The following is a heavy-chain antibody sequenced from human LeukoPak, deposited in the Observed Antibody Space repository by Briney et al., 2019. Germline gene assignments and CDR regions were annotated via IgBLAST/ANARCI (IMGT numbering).Heavy chain of an antibody. CDR1: GYTFTGYY. D-gene: IGHD4-17*01. CDR3: ARFVYGDYDFDY. Sequence: ASVKVSCKASGYTFTGYYMHWVRQAPGQGLAWMGWINPNSGGTNYAQKFQGRVTMTRDTSISTAYMELSRLRSDDTAVYYCARFVYGDYDFDYWGQGTLVTVSS. CDR2: INPNSGGT. J-gene: IGHJ4*02. V-gene: IGHV1-2*02.